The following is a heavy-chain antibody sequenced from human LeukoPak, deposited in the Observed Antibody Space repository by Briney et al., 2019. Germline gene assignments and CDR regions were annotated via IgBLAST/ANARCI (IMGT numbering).Heavy chain of an antibody. Sequence: GRSLRLSCAASGFTLSSYGMSWVRQAPARGLEWVSVITASGVTTLYADSVKGRFTISRDTSKNTVYLQMNGLRAEDTAVYYCAKDRPIGGSAIEFDFWGQGTLVTVSS. J-gene: IGHJ4*02. CDR3: AKDRPIGGSAIEFDF. CDR1: GFTLSSYG. CDR2: ITASGVTT. D-gene: IGHD1-26*01. V-gene: IGHV3-23*01.